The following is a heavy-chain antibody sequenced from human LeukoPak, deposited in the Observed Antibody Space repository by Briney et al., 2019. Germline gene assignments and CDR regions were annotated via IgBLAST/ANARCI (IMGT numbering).Heavy chain of an antibody. CDR1: GFTLSSDI. Sequence: PGGSLRLSCAASGFTLSSDIMNWVRQAPGKGREWVSYISSSSSTIYYADSVKCLFTISRDNAKNSLYLQMNSLRDEATAVSYCARDLTWYFDLWGRGTLVTVSS. CDR3: ARDLTWYFDL. V-gene: IGHV3-48*02. J-gene: IGHJ2*01. CDR2: ISSSSSTI.